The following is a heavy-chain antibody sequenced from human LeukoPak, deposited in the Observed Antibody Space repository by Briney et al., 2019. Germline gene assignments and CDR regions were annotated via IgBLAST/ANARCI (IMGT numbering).Heavy chain of an antibody. Sequence: ASVLVSCKASGYTFTNYGISWVRQAPGQGLEWMGWISAYNGDTRYAQKVQGRVTMTTDTSTSTAYMELRSLRSEDTAVYYCATGWELLRRRLSAFDIWGQGTMVTVSS. V-gene: IGHV1-18*01. CDR3: ATGWELLRRRLSAFDI. CDR1: GYTFTNYG. CDR2: ISAYNGDT. J-gene: IGHJ3*02. D-gene: IGHD1-26*01.